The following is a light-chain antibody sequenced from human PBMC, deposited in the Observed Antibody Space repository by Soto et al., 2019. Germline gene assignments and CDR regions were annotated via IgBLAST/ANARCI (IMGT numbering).Light chain of an antibody. Sequence: QSVLTQPASVSGSPGRSITISCTGTSSDIGAYNYVSWYQQHPGKAPKLMIYDVNIRPSGVSNRFSGSKSGNTASLTISGLQAEDEADYYCTSWTTSTTMIFGGGTKVTVL. V-gene: IGLV2-14*03. CDR3: TSWTTSTTMI. J-gene: IGLJ2*01. CDR2: DVN. CDR1: SSDIGAYNY.